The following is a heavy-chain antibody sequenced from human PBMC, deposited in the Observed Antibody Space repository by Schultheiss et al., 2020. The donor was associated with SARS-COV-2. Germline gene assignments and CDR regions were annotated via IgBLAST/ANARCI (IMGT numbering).Heavy chain of an antibody. CDR2: IIPILGIA. CDR1: GGTFSSYG. V-gene: IGHV1-69*04. D-gene: IGHD6-13*01. CDR3: ASCMWQQLVFDY. Sequence: SVKVSCKASGGTFSSYGISWVRQAPGQGLEWMGRIIPILGIANYAQKFQGRVTITADKSTSTAYMELSSLRSEDTAVYYCASCMWQQLVFDYWGQGTLVTVSS. J-gene: IGHJ4*02.